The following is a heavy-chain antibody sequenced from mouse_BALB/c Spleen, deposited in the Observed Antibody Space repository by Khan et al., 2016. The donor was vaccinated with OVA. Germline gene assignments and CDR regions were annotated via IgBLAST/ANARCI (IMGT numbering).Heavy chain of an antibody. CDR1: GYTFTDYV. CDR2: INTYTGKP. CDR3: TRFHGGY. J-gene: IGHJ2*01. Sequence: LVESGPELKKPGETVKISCKASGYTFTDYVMNWVKQSPGKGLKWMGWINTYTGKPTYADDFKGRFAFSLETSASTAYLQINSLKNEDTATNFCTRFHGGYWGQGTTLTVSS. V-gene: IGHV9-3-1*01.